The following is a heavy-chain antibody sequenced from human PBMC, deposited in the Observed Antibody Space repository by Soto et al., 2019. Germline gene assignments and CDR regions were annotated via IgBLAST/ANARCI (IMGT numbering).Heavy chain of an antibody. J-gene: IGHJ3*02. CDR2: IYYSGST. Sequence: SETLSLTCTVSGGSISSYYWSWIRQPPGKGLEWIGYIYYSGSTNYNPSLKSRVTISVDTSKNQFSLKLSSVTAADTAVYYCARSYPWHAFDIWGQGTMVTVSS. CDR3: ARSYPWHAFDI. V-gene: IGHV4-59*08. CDR1: GGSISSYY.